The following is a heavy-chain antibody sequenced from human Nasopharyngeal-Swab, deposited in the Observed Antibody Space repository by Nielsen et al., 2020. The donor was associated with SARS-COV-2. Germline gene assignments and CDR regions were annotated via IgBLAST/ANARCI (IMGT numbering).Heavy chain of an antibody. CDR2: TKEDGTVT. CDR1: GFIFGNYA. V-gene: IGHV3-7*03. J-gene: IGHJ5*02. CDR3: AREGRDGAVSS. D-gene: IGHD5-24*01. Sequence: GESLKISCVASGFIFGNYAMAWVRQAPGRGLEWLAHTKEDGTVTHYVDSVRGRFTVSRDNAKNSLFLQMNSLRAEDTAVYFCAREGRDGAVSSWGQGTLVTVSS.